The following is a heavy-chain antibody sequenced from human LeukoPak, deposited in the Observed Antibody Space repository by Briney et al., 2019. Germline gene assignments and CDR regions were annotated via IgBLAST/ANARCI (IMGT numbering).Heavy chain of an antibody. CDR1: GYTFTSYG. V-gene: IGHV1-18*01. D-gene: IGHD5-18*01. CDR3: ARGHTAMVTGWFDP. J-gene: IGHJ5*02. CDR2: ISAYNGNT. Sequence: ASVKVSCKASGYTFTSYGISWVRQAPGQGLEWMGWISAYNGNTNYAQKLQGRVTMTTDTSTSTAYMELRSLRSEDTAVYYCARGHTAMVTGWFDPWGQGTLVTVSS.